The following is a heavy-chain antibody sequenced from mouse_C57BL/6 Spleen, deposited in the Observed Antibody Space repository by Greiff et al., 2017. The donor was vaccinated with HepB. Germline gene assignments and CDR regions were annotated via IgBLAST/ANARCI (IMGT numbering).Heavy chain of an antibody. CDR3: ARGSTIRPYWYFDV. V-gene: IGHV5-16*01. J-gene: IGHJ1*03. D-gene: IGHD5-1*01. CDR2: INYDGSST. Sequence: EVQLVESEGGLVQPGSSMKLSCTASGFTFSDYYMAWVRQVPEKGLEWVANINYDGSSTYYLDSLKSRFIISRDNAKNILYLQMSSLKSEDTATYYCARGSTIRPYWYFDVWGTGTTVTVSS. CDR1: GFTFSDYY.